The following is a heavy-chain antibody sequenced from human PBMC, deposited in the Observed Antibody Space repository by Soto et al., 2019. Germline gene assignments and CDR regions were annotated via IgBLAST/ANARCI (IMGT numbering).Heavy chain of an antibody. CDR3: ASRITATIYYYYGMDV. CDR1: GGTFSSYA. Sequence: QVQLVQSGAEVKKPGSSVKVSCKASGGTFSSYAINWVRQAPGQGLEWMGGIIPIFGTANYAQKFQGRVTITADGSTSTAYTELSSLRSEDTAVYYCASRITATIYYYYGMDVWGQGTTVTVSS. V-gene: IGHV1-69*12. CDR2: IIPIFGTA. J-gene: IGHJ6*02. D-gene: IGHD1-7*01.